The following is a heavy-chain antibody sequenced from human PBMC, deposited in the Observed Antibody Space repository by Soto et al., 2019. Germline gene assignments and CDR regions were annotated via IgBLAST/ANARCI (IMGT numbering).Heavy chain of an antibody. CDR2: IWYDGSNK. CDR1: GFTFSSYG. V-gene: IGHV3-33*01. J-gene: IGHJ4*02. Sequence: GGSLRLSCAASGFTFSSYGMHWVRQAPGKGLEWVAVIWYDGSNKYYADSVKGRFTISRDNSKNTLYLQMNSLRAEDTAVYYCARDACGGDCYSDYWGQGTLVTVSS. CDR3: ARDACGGDCYSDY. D-gene: IGHD2-21*02.